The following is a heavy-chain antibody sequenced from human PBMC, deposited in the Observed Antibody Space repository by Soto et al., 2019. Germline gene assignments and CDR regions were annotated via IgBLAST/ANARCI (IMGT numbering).Heavy chain of an antibody. J-gene: IGHJ5*02. D-gene: IGHD5-18*01. Sequence: PSETLSLTCAVSGYSISSGYYWGWIRQPPGKGLEWIGSIYHSGGTYYNPSLKSRVTISVDTSKNQFSLKLSSVTAADTAVYYCARDTAMAAPNNWFDPWGQGTLVTVSS. V-gene: IGHV4-38-2*02. CDR1: GYSISSGYY. CDR2: IYHSGGT. CDR3: ARDTAMAAPNNWFDP.